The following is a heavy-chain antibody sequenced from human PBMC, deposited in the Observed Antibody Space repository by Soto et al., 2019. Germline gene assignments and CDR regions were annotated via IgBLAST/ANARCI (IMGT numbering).Heavy chain of an antibody. V-gene: IGHV3-23*01. D-gene: IGHD2-2*01. CDR1: GFAFSSYD. CDR3: AKSFCSSSSCFFLWVDP. J-gene: IGHJ5*02. Sequence: PGGSLCLSCAASGFAFSSYDMSWVRQAPGKGLECISLISGTGVPTRYAESVKGRFSVARDNSKDTLFLEMNNLGVDDTAMYYCAKSFCSSSSCFFLWVDPWGPGALVTVSS. CDR2: ISGTGVPT.